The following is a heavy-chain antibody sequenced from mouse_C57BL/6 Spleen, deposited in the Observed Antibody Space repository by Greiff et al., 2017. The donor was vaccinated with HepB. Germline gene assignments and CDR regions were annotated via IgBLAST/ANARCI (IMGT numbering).Heavy chain of an antibody. V-gene: IGHV2-2*01. J-gene: IGHJ1*03. CDR2: IWSGGST. Sequence: QVQLQQSGPGLVQPSQSLSITCTVSGFSLTSYGVHWVRQSPGKGLEWLGVIWSGGSTDYNAAFISRLTISKDNSKSQVFFKMNSLQADDTAIYYCVRRYFDVWGTGTTVTVSS. CDR1: GFSLTSYG. CDR3: VRRYFDV.